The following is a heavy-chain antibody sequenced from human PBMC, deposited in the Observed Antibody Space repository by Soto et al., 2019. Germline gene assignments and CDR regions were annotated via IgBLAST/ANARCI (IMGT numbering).Heavy chain of an antibody. J-gene: IGHJ4*02. CDR2: IYYRGNA. CDR1: DDSINSDNFY. V-gene: IGHV4-39*01. D-gene: IGHD3-9*01. CDR3: ARLEGLATISYYFDF. Sequence: HLQLQESGPGLVKPSETLSLMCSVSDDSINSDNFYWGWIRQPPGKALEWIGRIYYRGNAYCNPSLQTRVTIALDRSKRRLSLKLNSVTAADSAVDFCARLEGLATISYYFDFWGPGALVTVSS.